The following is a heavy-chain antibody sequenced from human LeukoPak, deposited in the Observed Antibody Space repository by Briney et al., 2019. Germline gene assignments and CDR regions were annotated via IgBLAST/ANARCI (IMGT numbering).Heavy chain of an antibody. D-gene: IGHD3-9*01. Sequence: PSETLSLTCTVSGGSISSGSYYWSWIRQPAGKGLEWIGRIYTSGSTNYNPSLKSRVTIPVDTSKNQFSLKLSSVTAADTAVYYCARTYYDILTGENDAFDIWGQGTMVTVSS. CDR2: IYTSGST. V-gene: IGHV4-61*02. CDR3: ARTYYDILTGENDAFDI. CDR1: GGSISSGSYY. J-gene: IGHJ3*02.